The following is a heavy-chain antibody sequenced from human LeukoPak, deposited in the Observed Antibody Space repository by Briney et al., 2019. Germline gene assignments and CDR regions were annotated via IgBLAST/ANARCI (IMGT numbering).Heavy chain of an antibody. J-gene: IGHJ3*02. D-gene: IGHD3-22*01. CDR3: ASAGHYYDSRVSAAFDI. CDR2: IYSGGST. V-gene: IGHV3-53*04. Sequence: GGSLRLSCAASGFTVSSNYMSWVRQAPGKGLEWVSVIYSGGSTYYADSVKGRFTISRHNSKNTLYLQMNSLRAEDTAVYYCASAGHYYDSRVSAAFDIWGQGTMVTVSS. CDR1: GFTVSSNY.